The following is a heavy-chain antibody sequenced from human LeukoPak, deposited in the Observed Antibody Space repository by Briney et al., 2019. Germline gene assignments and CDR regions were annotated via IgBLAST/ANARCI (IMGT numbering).Heavy chain of an antibody. J-gene: IGHJ3*02. CDR2: IIPILGIA. CDR1: GGTFSSYT. Sequence: SVKVSCKASGGTFSSYTISWVRQAPGQGLEWMGRIIPILGIANYAQKFQGRVTITADKSTSTAYMELSSLRSEDTAVYYYARKVLGEWLLGEAFDIWGQGTMVTVSS. D-gene: IGHD3-3*01. CDR3: ARKVLGEWLLGEAFDI. V-gene: IGHV1-69*02.